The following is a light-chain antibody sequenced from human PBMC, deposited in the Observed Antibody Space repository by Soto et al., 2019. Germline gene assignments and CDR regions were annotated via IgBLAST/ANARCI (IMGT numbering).Light chain of an antibody. CDR3: QQYDSYPLT. V-gene: IGKV1-5*03. CDR1: QSISSW. Sequence: DIQMTQSPSTLSASVGDRVTITCRASQSISSWLAWYQHKPGKAPNLLIYKASTLESGVPSRFSGSGSGTEFTLTVSSLQPDDFATYYCQQYDSYPLTFGGETKVEIK. CDR2: KAS. J-gene: IGKJ4*01.